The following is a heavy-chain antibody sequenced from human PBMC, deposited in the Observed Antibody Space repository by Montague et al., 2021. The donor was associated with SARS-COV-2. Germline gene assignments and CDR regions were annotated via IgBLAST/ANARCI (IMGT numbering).Heavy chain of an antibody. J-gene: IGHJ6*02. CDR1: GFSLSTSGMC. V-gene: IGHV2-70*11. CDR3: ARRTYDILTGYDYGMDV. CDR2: IDWDDDK. D-gene: IGHD3-9*01. Sequence: PALVKPTQTLTLTCTFSGFSLSTSGMCVSWIRQPPGKALEWLARIDWDDDKYYSTSLKTRPTISKDTSKNQVVLTMTNMDPVDTATYYCARRTYDILTGYDYGMDVWGRGTTVTVSS.